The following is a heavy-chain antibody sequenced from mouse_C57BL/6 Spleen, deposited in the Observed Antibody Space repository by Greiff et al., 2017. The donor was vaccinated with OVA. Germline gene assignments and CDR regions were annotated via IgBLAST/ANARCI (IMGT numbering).Heavy chain of an antibody. CDR2: ISSGSSTI. CDR1: GFTFSDYG. CDR3: ARRDRINYAMDY. Sequence: DVKLVESGGGLVKPGGSLKLSCAASGFTFSDYGMHWVRQAPEKGLEWVAYISSGSSTIYYADTVKGRFTISRDNAKNTLFLQMTSLRSEDTAMYYCARRDRINYAMDYGGQGTSVTVSS. J-gene: IGHJ4*01. V-gene: IGHV5-17*01.